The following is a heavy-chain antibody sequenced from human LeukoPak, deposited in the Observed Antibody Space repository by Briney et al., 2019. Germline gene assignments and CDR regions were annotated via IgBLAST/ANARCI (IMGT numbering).Heavy chain of an antibody. CDR1: GDAVINNHYY. Sequence: SETLSLTCNVSGDAVINNHYYWGWIRQSPGKGLEWLANIFYSGALFSRGDTYYNPSLKSRVTISVDTSKNQFSLKVRSVTAADTAVYYCASWRGYRGYDYGFDYWGQGTLVTVSS. V-gene: IGHV4-39*07. D-gene: IGHD5-12*01. CDR2: IFYSGALFSRGDT. CDR3: ASWRGYRGYDYGFDY. J-gene: IGHJ4*02.